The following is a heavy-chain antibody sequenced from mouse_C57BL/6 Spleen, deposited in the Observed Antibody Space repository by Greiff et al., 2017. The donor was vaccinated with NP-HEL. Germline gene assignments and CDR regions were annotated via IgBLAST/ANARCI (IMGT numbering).Heavy chain of an antibody. CDR1: GFSLTSYG. CDR3: ARNWDYDSAWFAY. CDR2: IWSGGST. J-gene: IGHJ3*01. D-gene: IGHD2-4*01. V-gene: IGHV2-2*01. Sequence: VQVVESGPGLVQPSQSLSITCTVSGFSLTSYGVHWVRQSPGKGLEWLGVIWSGGSTDYNAAFISRLSISKDNSKSQVFFKMNSLQADDTAIYYCARNWDYDSAWFAYWGQGTLVTVSA.